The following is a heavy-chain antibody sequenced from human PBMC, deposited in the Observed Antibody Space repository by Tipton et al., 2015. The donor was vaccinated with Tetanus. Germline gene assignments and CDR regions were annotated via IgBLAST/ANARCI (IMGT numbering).Heavy chain of an antibody. D-gene: IGHD3-22*01. CDR3: ARDRGDYIYYGMDV. J-gene: IGHJ6*02. V-gene: IGHV1-2*02. Sequence: QLVQSGAEVKKPGASVKVSCKASGYTFTGYYIYWVRQAPGQGLEWMGWIDPNSGATVYAQKFQGRVTMTRDTSISTAYMELRSLRSDGTAVYYCARDRGDYIYYGMDVWGPGTTVTVS. CDR2: IDPNSGAT. CDR1: GYTFTGYY.